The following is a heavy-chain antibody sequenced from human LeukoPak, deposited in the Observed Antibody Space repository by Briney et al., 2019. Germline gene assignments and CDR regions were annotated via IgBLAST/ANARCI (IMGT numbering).Heavy chain of an antibody. CDR2: MNPNSGNT. CDR1: GYTFTSYV. V-gene: IGHV1-8*01. J-gene: IGHJ5*02. D-gene: IGHD2-2*01. CDR3: ARAYCSNTSCYVSWFDP. Sequence: ASVRVSCKASGYTFTSYVINWGPQAPGQGLEWMGWMNPNSGNTGYAQTLQGRVTMTRNTSISTAYMEQTSLRSEDTAVYYCARAYCSNTSCYVSWFDPWGQGTLVTVSS.